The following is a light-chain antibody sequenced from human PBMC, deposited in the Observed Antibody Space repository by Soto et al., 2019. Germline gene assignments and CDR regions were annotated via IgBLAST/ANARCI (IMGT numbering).Light chain of an antibody. CDR3: CSYAGSYSLYV. J-gene: IGLJ1*01. CDR1: SSDVGGYNY. Sequence: QSALTQPRSVSGSPGQSVTISCTGTSSDVGGYNYVSWYRQHPGKAPKLIIYDVSERPSGVPDRFSGSKSGNTASLTISGLQAEDEADYYCCSYAGSYSLYVFGTGTKLTVL. CDR2: DVS. V-gene: IGLV2-11*01.